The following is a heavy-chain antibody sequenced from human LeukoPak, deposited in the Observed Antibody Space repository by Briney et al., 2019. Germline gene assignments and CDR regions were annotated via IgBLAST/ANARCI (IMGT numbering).Heavy chain of an antibody. CDR2: IYYSGST. CDR1: GDSINSGDYY. J-gene: IGHJ4*02. Sequence: SQTLSLTCTVSGDSINSGDYYWSWIRQPPGKGLEWIGYIYYSGSTYYNSSLKSRVTISIDVSKNQFSLKLSSVTAADTAVYYCARVHAGGSFYSDYWGQGTLVTVSS. D-gene: IGHD2-8*02. V-gene: IGHV4-30-4*01. CDR3: ARVHAGGSFYSDY.